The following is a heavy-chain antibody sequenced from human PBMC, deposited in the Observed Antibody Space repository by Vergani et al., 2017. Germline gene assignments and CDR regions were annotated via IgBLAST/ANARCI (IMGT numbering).Heavy chain of an antibody. CDR3: ARGGRKNWFDP. V-gene: IGHV4-61*02. J-gene: IGHJ5*02. CDR2: IYTSGST. D-gene: IGHD3-16*01. Sequence: QVQLQESGPGLVKPSQTLSLTCTVSGGSISSGSYYWSWIRQPAGKGLEWIGRIYTSGSTNYNPSLKSRVTISVDTSKNQFSLKLSSVTAADTAVYYCARGGRKNWFDPWGQGTLVTVSS. CDR1: GGSISSGSYY.